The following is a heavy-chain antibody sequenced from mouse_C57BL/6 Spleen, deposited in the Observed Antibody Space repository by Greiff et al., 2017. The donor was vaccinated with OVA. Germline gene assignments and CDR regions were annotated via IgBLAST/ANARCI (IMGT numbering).Heavy chain of an antibody. J-gene: IGHJ4*01. CDR1: GFSLTSYG. Sequence: QVQLKESGPGLVQPSQSLSITCTVSGFSLTSYGVHWVRQSPGKGLEWLGVIWRGGSTDYNAAFMSRLSITKDNSKSQVFFKMNSLQADDTAIYYCAKNYDYDGYAMDYWGQGTSVTVSS. CDR2: IWRGGST. V-gene: IGHV2-5*01. CDR3: AKNYDYDGYAMDY. D-gene: IGHD2-4*01.